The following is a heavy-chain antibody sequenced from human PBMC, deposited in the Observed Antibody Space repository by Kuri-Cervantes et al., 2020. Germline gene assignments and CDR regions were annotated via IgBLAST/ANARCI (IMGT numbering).Heavy chain of an antibody. Sequence: ESLKISCTVSGGSIRTCSYYWGWSRQPPGKGMEWIGSIYYGGSIYYSGSTYYNPSLKSRVAISVDTSKNQFCLTLGPVTAGDTAVYSFARVGGKWKTGRPGSDNWGQGTLVTVSS. V-gene: IGHV4-39*07. CDR1: GGSIRTCSYY. CDR2: IYYSGST. D-gene: IGHD1-1*01. CDR3: ARVGGKWKTGRPGSDN. J-gene: IGHJ4*02.